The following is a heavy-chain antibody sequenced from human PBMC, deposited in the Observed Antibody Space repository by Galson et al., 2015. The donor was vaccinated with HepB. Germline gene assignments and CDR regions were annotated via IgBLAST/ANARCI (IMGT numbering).Heavy chain of an antibody. CDR2: ISGSGGST. D-gene: IGHD3-9*01. Sequence: SLRLSCAASGFTFSSYAMSWVRQAPGKGLEWVSAISGSGGSTYYADSVKGRFTISRDNSKNTLYLQMNSLRAEDTAVYYCAKVNYDILTGYYLFDYWGQGTLVTVSS. J-gene: IGHJ4*02. CDR1: GFTFSSYA. CDR3: AKVNYDILTGYYLFDY. V-gene: IGHV3-23*01.